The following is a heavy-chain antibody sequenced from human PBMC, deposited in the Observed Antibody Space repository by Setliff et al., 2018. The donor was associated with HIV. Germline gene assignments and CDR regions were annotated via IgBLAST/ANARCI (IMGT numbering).Heavy chain of an antibody. D-gene: IGHD6-19*01. J-gene: IGHJ6*04. CDR3: ARGWATGADSSPLDV. CDR2: INPNSGGT. CDR1: GYTFTNYY. V-gene: IGHV1-2*06. Sequence: GASVKVSCKASGYTFTNYYIHWVRQAPGQGLEWMGRINPNSGGTKYGQKFQGRVTMTRDTSISTAYMEINRLRSDDTAVYYCARGWATGADSSPLDVWGKGTTVTVSS.